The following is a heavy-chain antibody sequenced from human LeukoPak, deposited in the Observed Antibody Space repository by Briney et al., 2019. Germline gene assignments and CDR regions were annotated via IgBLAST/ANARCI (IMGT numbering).Heavy chain of an antibody. CDR3: ARVGLLTGVIDY. D-gene: IGHD7-27*01. CDR2: INPNSGGT. V-gene: IGHV1-2*06. CDR1: GYTFTGYY. Sequence: ASVKVSCKASGYTFTGYYMHWVRQAPGQGLEWMGRINPNSGGTNYAQKFQGRVTMTRDTSISTAYMELSRLRSDDTAVYYCARVGLLTGVIDYWGQGTLVTVSS. J-gene: IGHJ4*02.